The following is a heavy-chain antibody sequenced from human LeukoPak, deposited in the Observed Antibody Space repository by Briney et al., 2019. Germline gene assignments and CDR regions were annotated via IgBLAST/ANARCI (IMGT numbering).Heavy chain of an antibody. V-gene: IGHV3-7*03. Sequence: GGSLRLSRAASGFALSSHWMTWVRQVPGRGPEWVANVNRDGSETYYLDSVKGRFTISKDNAKNSLYLQMNSLRAEDTAVYYCAKGKNVDYWGQGTLVTVSS. D-gene: IGHD1-1*01. CDR2: VNRDGSET. CDR1: GFALSSHW. J-gene: IGHJ4*02. CDR3: AKGKNVDY.